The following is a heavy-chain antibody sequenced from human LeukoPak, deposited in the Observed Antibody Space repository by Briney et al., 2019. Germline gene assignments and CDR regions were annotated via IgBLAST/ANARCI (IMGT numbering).Heavy chain of an antibody. CDR2: IYYSGST. CDR1: GGSISSYY. V-gene: IGHV4-59*08. J-gene: IGHJ3*02. CDR3: ASFAMVRGPAFDI. D-gene: IGHD3-10*01. Sequence: SETLSLTCTVSGGSISSYYWSWIRQPPGKGLEGIGYIYYSGSTNYNPSLKSRVTISVDTSKNQFSLKLSSVTAADTAVYYCASFAMVRGPAFDIWGQGTMVTVSS.